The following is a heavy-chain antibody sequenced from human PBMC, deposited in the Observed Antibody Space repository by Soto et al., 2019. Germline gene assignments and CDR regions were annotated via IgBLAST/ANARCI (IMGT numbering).Heavy chain of an antibody. V-gene: IGHV3-23*01. D-gene: IGHD5-12*01. Sequence: EVQLLESGGGLVQPGGSLRLSCAASGFTFSSYAMSWVRQAPGKGLEWVSAISGSGGSTYYADSVKGRFTISRDNSKNTLYLQMNSLRAEDTAVYYCAKDKASRWLQLGVSFDYWGQGTLVTVSS. J-gene: IGHJ4*02. CDR1: GFTFSSYA. CDR3: AKDKASRWLQLGVSFDY. CDR2: ISGSGGST.